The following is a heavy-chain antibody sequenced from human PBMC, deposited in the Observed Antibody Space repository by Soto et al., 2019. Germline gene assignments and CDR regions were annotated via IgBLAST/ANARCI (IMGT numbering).Heavy chain of an antibody. CDR1: GFTFSSYS. V-gene: IGHV3-21*01. CDR3: ARGTVAVAGYDY. J-gene: IGHJ4*02. D-gene: IGHD6-19*01. Sequence: EVQLVESGGGLVKPGGSLRLSCAASGFTFSSYSMNWVRQAPGKGLEWVSSISSSSSYIYYADSVKGRFTISRDNANNSLYLQMNSLRAEDTAVYYCARGTVAVAGYDYWGQGTLVTVSS. CDR2: ISSSSSYI.